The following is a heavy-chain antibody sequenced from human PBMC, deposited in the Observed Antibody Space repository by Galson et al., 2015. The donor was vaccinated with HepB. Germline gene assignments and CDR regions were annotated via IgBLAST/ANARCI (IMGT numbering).Heavy chain of an antibody. J-gene: IGHJ4*02. CDR1: GYTLTKFG. Sequence: SVKVSCKASGYTLTKFGISWVRQAPGQGLEWMAWISGYNGNTNYAQKFQGRVTMTTGTSTSTAYMELRSLTSDDTAVYYCATARYSTSPPDNWGQGTLVTVSS. CDR2: ISGYNGNT. V-gene: IGHV1-18*01. D-gene: IGHD6-6*01. CDR3: ATARYSTSPPDN.